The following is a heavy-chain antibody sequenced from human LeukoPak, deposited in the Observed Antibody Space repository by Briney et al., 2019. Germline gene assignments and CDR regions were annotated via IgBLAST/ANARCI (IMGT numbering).Heavy chain of an antibody. CDR1: GFTFTTCA. CDR2: VGGNGGAT. CDR3: AKGYSGSYRSYFDY. V-gene: IGHV3-23*01. D-gene: IGHD1-26*01. Sequence: GGSLRLSCAASGFTFTTCAMSWVRQAPGKGLEWASTVGGNGGATYYADSVKGRFTISRGNPKNTLYLQMNTLRAEDTAVYYCAKGYSGSYRSYFDYWGQGSLVTVSS. J-gene: IGHJ4*02.